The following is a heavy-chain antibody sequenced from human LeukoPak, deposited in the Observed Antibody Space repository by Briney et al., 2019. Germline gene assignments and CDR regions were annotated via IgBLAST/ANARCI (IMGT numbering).Heavy chain of an antibody. CDR1: GFTFSSYG. V-gene: IGHV3-30*18. J-gene: IGHJ4*02. D-gene: IGHD3-3*01. Sequence: GRSLRLSCAASGFTFSSYGMHWVRQAPGKGLEWVAVISYDGSNKYYADSVKGRFTISRDNSKNTLYLQMNSLRAEDTAVYYCAKVYDFWSGYFDYWGQGTLVTVSS. CDR3: AKVYDFWSGYFDY. CDR2: ISYDGSNK.